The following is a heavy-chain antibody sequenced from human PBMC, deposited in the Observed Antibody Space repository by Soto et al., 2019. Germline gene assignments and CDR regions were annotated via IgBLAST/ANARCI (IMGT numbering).Heavy chain of an antibody. CDR2: IYYSGST. V-gene: IGHV4-59*01. J-gene: IGHJ4*02. Sequence: SETLTLTCTASGGSISSYYWSWIRQPPGKGLEWIGYIYYSGSTNYNPSLKCRVTISVDTSKNQFSLKLSFVTAADTAVYYCARSDGRYWGQGTLVTVSS. CDR3: ARSDGRY. CDR1: GGSISSYY.